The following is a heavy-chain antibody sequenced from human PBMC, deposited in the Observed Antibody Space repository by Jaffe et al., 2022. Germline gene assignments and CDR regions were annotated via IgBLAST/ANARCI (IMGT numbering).Heavy chain of an antibody. J-gene: IGHJ4*02. V-gene: IGHV1-3*01. CDR1: GYTFTSYA. CDR2: INAGNGNT. Sequence: QVQLVQSGAEVKKPGASVKVSCKASGYTFTSYAMHWVRQAPGQRLEWMGWINAGNGNTKYSQKFQGRVTITRDTSASTAYMELSSLRSEDTAVYYCARDWIVAAAGSPGERPFDYWGQGTLVTVSS. CDR3: ARDWIVAAAGSPGERPFDY. D-gene: IGHD6-13*01.